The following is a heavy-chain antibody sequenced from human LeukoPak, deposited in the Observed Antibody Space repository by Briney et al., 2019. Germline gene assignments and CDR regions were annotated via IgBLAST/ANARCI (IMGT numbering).Heavy chain of an antibody. V-gene: IGHV3-23*01. Sequence: GGSLRLSCAASGFTFSSYAMSWVRQAPGKGLEWVSAISGSGGSTYYADSVKGRFTISRDNSKSTLYLQMNSLRAEDTAVYYCAKDRDDYGDFYYYYGMDVWGQGTTVTVSS. J-gene: IGHJ6*02. D-gene: IGHD4-17*01. CDR3: AKDRDDYGDFYYYYGMDV. CDR1: GFTFSSYA. CDR2: ISGSGGST.